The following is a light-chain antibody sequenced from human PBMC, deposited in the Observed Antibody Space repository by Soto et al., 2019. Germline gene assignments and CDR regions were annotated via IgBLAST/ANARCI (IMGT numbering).Light chain of an antibody. CDR1: QSVSSSY. CDR3: QQRSNWPWT. V-gene: IGKV3-11*01. Sequence: EIVLTQSPGTLSLSPGERATLSCRASQSVSSSYSAWYQQKPGQAPRLLIYDASNRATGIPARFSGSGSGTDFTLTISSLEPEDFAVYYCQQRSNWPWTFGQGTKVDIK. CDR2: DAS. J-gene: IGKJ1*01.